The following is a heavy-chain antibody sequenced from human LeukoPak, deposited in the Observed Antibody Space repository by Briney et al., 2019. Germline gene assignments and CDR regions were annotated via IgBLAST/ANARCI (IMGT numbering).Heavy chain of an antibody. J-gene: IGHJ5*02. CDR3: ARDHTAMVKGASNWFDP. CDR1: GGSISSGSYY. CDR2: IYTSGST. V-gene: IGHV4-61*02. D-gene: IGHD5-18*01. Sequence: KTSETLSLTCTVSGGSISSGSYYWSWIRQPAGKGLEWIGRIYTSGSTNYNPSLKSRVTISVDTSKNQFSLKLSSVTAADTAVYYCARDHTAMVKGASNWFDPWGQGTLVTVSS.